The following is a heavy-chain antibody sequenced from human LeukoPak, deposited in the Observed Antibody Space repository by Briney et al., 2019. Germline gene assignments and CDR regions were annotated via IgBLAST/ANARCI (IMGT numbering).Heavy chain of an antibody. CDR2: ISYDGSNK. CDR3: ARDPSSGWYFFSTAHYGMDV. V-gene: IGHV3-30-3*01. D-gene: IGHD6-19*01. J-gene: IGHJ6*02. CDR1: GFTFSSYA. Sequence: PGGSLRLSCAASGFTFSSYAMHWVRQAPGKGLEWVAVISYDGSNKYYADSVKGRFTISRDNSRNTLYLQMNSLRAEDTAVYYCARDPSSGWYFFSTAHYGMDVWAKGPRSPSP.